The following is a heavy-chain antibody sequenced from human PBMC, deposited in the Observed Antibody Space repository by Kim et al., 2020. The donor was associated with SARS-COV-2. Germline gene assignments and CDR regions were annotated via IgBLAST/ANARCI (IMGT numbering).Heavy chain of an antibody. CDR1: GFTFSSYA. D-gene: IGHD2-15*01. J-gene: IGHJ4*02. V-gene: IGHV3-23*01. Sequence: GGSLRLSCAASGFTFSSYAMSCVRHAPGTWLELVSSFIGFGGCSFYAHSVKGRFTISRDNSKNTLYLQMNSLRAEDTAVYYCAKEGVVVVCEYFDYWGQGTLVTVSS. CDR3: AKEGVVVVCEYFDY. CDR2: FIGFGGCS.